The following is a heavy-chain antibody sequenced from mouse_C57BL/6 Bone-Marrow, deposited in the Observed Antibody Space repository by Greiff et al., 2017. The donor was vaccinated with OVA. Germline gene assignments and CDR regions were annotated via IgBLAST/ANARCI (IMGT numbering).Heavy chain of an antibody. CDR1: GFTFSSYA. Sequence: EVNVVESGGGLVKPGGSLKLSCAASGFTFSSYAMSWVRQTPEKRLEWVATISDGGSYTYYPDNVKGRFTISSDNAKNNLYLQMSHLKSEDTAMYYCARDLDGYYVDAMDYWGQGTSVTVSS. J-gene: IGHJ4*01. D-gene: IGHD2-3*01. CDR2: ISDGGSYT. V-gene: IGHV5-4*01. CDR3: ARDLDGYYVDAMDY.